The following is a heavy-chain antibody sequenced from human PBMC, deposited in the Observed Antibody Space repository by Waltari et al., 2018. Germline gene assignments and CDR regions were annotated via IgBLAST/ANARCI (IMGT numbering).Heavy chain of an antibody. CDR2: INTDGSRP. J-gene: IGHJ4*02. V-gene: IGHV3-74*01. D-gene: IGHD3-9*01. CDR1: GFTFSSYW. CDR3: ARDRYDTGVDY. Sequence: EVQLVESGGGLVQPGGSLRLSCAASGFTFSSYWMHWVRQAPGKGLVWVPRINTDGSRPSYGASGKGRVTNSRDNAKITLYLQMNSLRAEDTAVYYCARDRYDTGVDYWGQGTLVTVSS.